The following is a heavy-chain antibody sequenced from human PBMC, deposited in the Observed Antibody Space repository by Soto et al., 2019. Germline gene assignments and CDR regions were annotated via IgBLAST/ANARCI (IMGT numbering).Heavy chain of an antibody. Sequence: QITLKESGPPLVKPTQTLTLTCTFSGFSLSTSGVGVGWIRQPPGKALEWLALIYWDDDKRYSPSLKSRLTITKDTSKNQVVLTMTNMDPVDTATYYCAHRWQLVRGFDYWGQGTLVTVSS. V-gene: IGHV2-5*02. D-gene: IGHD6-6*01. CDR3: AHRWQLVRGFDY. J-gene: IGHJ4*02. CDR2: IYWDDDK. CDR1: GFSLSTSGVG.